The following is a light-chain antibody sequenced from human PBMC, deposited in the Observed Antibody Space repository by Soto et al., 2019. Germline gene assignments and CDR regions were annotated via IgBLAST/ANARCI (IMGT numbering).Light chain of an antibody. V-gene: IGKV3-20*01. CDR3: QQYSSAPRMSV. J-gene: IGKJ2*01. CDR2: DAS. Sequence: EIVLTQSPGTLSLSPGERGTLSCRASQSVSYYVAWYQQKSGQAPRLLIYDASRRATGIPDRFSGSGYGTDFTPTISILEPEDFAVYYCQQYSSAPRMSVFGQGTKLEIK. CDR1: QSVSYY.